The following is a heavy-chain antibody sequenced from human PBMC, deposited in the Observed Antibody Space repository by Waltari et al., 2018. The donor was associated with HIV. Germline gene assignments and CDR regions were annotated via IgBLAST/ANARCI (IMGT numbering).Heavy chain of an antibody. J-gene: IGHJ6*02. CDR1: GFTFSSSA. V-gene: IGHV3-30-3*01. CDR2: ISDDGSNI. CDR3: ARNYVPNQNYYYYGMDV. Sequence: VQLVESGGGVVKPGRSLRLSCSASGFTFSSSAMLWVRQAPGTGLEWVAIISDDGSNIYYADSVRGRFTISRDNSKNTLYVQMNSLTADDTAVNYCARNYVPNQNYYYYGMDVWGQGSTVTVSS. D-gene: IGHD3-10*02.